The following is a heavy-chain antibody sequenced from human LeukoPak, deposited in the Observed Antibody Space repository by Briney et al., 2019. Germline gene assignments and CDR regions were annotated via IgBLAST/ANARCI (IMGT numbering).Heavy chain of an antibody. J-gene: IGHJ4*02. Sequence: GGSLRLSCAASGFTFSSYWMSWVRQAPGKGLEWVSAISGSVGSTYYADSVKGRFTISRDSSKNTLYLQMNSLRAEDTAVYYCAKDSSGYYRAFDYWGQGTLVTVSS. CDR1: GFTFSSYW. CDR3: AKDSSGYYRAFDY. CDR2: ISGSVGST. V-gene: IGHV3-23*01. D-gene: IGHD3-22*01.